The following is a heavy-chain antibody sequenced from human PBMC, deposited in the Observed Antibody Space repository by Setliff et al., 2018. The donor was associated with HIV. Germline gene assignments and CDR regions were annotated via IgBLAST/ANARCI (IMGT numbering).Heavy chain of an antibody. J-gene: IGHJ6*02. CDR1: GYIFTSYY. CDR3: ARDGRAVTSLMVVVSLKNGMDV. V-gene: IGHV1-46*01. Sequence: GESLKVSCKASGYIFTSYYMHWLRQVPGQGLEWMGIVDPSGGSTHYAQKFEGRVTMTRDTSTSTFHMELSSLTSEDRAIYYCARDGRAVTSLMVVVSLKNGMDVWGQGTTVTVSS. CDR2: VDPSGGST. D-gene: IGHD3-22*01.